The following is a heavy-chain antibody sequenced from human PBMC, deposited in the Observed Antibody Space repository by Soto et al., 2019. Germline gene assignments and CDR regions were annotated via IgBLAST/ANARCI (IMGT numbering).Heavy chain of an antibody. J-gene: IGHJ4*02. V-gene: IGHV3-23*01. CDR1: GFTFSSYA. CDR2: ISGSGGST. CDR3: AKGEPTSITMVRGVIGGWAPTSLIDY. Sequence: GGSLRLSCAASGFTFSSYAMSWVRQAPGKGLEWVSAISGSGGSTYYADSVKGRFTISRDNSKNTLYLQMNSLRAEDTAVYYCAKGEPTSITMVRGVIGGWAPTSLIDYWGQGTLVTVSS. D-gene: IGHD3-10*01.